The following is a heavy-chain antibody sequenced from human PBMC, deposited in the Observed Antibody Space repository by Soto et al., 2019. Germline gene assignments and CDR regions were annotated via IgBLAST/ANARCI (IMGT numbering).Heavy chain of an antibody. CDR1: GYTFTGYY. CDR2: INPNSGGT. Sequence: ASVKVSCKASGYTFTGYYIHWVRQAPGQGLEWMGWINPNSGGTNYAQKFQGWVTMTRDTSISTAYMELSRLRSDDTAVYYCARDGGLAAAGYYYYYGVDVWGQGTTVTVSS. V-gene: IGHV1-2*04. CDR3: ARDGGLAAAGYYYYYGVDV. D-gene: IGHD6-13*01. J-gene: IGHJ6*02.